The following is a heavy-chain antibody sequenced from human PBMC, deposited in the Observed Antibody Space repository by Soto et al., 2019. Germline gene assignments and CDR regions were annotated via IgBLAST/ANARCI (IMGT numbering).Heavy chain of an antibody. V-gene: IGHV3-23*01. Sequence: HPGGSLRLSCAASGFTFSSYAMSWVRQAPGKGLEWVSSISGSGGSTYYADSVKGRFTISRDNSKNTLYVQMNSLRAEDTAVYYCAKDWDYDRSWWFDPWGQGTLVTVSS. CDR1: GFTFSSYA. CDR2: ISGSGGST. J-gene: IGHJ5*02. D-gene: IGHD3-22*01. CDR3: AKDWDYDRSWWFDP.